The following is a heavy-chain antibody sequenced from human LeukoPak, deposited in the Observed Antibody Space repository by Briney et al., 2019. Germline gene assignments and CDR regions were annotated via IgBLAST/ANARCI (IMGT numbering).Heavy chain of an antibody. CDR3: AKEGQQWLVLFDY. CDR1: GFTFSSYA. D-gene: IGHD6-19*01. CDR2: ISGSGGST. J-gene: IGHJ4*02. V-gene: IGHV3-23*01. Sequence: GGSLRLSCAASGFTFSSYAMIWVRQAPGKGLEWVSAISGSGGSTYYADSVKGRFTISRDNFKNTLYLQMNSLRAEDTAVYYCAKEGQQWLVLFDYWGQGTLVTVSS.